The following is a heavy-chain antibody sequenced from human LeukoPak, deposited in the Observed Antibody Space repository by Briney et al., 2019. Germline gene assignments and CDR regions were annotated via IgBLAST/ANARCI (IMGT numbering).Heavy chain of an antibody. V-gene: IGHV4-59*08. CDR1: GGAMHAYY. CDR3: GRHEYGGNSAWHFDL. J-gene: IGHJ2*01. D-gene: IGHD4/OR15-4a*01. CDR2: IHSRGGT. Sequence: SETLSLTCTVSGGAMHAYYWSWIRQPPGKRLQWVAYIHSRGGTNYNPSLKSRVTTSLDTSKNQFFLRLTSVTAADTAIYYCGRHEYGGNSAWHFDLWGRGTLVTVSS.